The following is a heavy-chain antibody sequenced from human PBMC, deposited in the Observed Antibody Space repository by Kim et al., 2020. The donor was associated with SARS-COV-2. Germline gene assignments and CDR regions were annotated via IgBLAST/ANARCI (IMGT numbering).Heavy chain of an antibody. D-gene: IGHD3-22*01. V-gene: IGHV4-31*03. Sequence: SETLSLTCTVSGGSISSGGYYWSWIRQHPGKGLEWIGYIYYSGSTYYNPSLKSRVTISVDTSKNQFSLKLSSVTAADTAVYYCAREVASGGIVVVIDYWGQGTLVTVSS. J-gene: IGHJ4*02. CDR1: GGSISSGGYY. CDR2: IYYSGST. CDR3: AREVASGGIVVVIDY.